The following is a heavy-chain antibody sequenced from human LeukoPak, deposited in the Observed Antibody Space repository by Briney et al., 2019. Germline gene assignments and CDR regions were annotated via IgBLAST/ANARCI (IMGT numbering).Heavy chain of an antibody. CDR1: GFTFSSYA. CDR2: VNILGGST. Sequence: AGGSLRLSCAASGFTFSSYAMTWVRQAPGKGLEWVSAVNILGGSTYYADSVKGRFTISRDNSKNTLHLQMNSLRAEDTALYYCAKEENSGSYYSGYYFDYWGQGTLVTVSS. V-gene: IGHV3-23*01. D-gene: IGHD1-26*01. J-gene: IGHJ4*02. CDR3: AKEENSGSYYSGYYFDY.